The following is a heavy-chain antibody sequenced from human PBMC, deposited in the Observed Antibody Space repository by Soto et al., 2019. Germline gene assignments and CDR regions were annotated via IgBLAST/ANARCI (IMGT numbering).Heavy chain of an antibody. J-gene: IGHJ4*02. CDR2: ISGNNGNT. CDR1: GFTFINHG. CDR3: ARDFYPLAYYFDY. V-gene: IGHV1-18*01. Sequence: APVKVSRQASGFTFINHGISWVRQAPGQGLEWMGWISGNNGNTKYARKFQGRVTMTTDTSTSTAYMELRSLRSNDTAVYYCARDFYPLAYYFDYWGQGTLVTVS.